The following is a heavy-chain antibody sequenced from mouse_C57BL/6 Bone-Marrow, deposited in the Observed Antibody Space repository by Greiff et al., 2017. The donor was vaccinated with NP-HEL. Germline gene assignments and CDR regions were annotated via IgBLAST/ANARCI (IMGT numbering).Heavy chain of an antibody. CDR2: ISSGGDYT. J-gene: IGHJ3*01. CDR1: GFTFSSYA. D-gene: IGHD3-2*02. Sequence: EVMLVESGEGLVKPGGSLKLSCAASGFTFSSYAMSWVRQTPEKRLEWVAYISSGGDYTYYADTVKGRFTISRDNARNTLYLQMSSLNSEDTAMYYCTRGSSGYEAYWGQGTLVTVSA. CDR3: TRGSSGYEAY. V-gene: IGHV5-9-1*02.